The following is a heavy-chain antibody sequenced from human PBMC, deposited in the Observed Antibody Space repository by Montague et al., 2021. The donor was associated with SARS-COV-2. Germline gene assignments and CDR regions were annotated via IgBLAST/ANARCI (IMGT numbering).Heavy chain of an antibody. CDR3: ARSVDTAMVPLYYYCYGMDV. D-gene: IGHD5-18*01. V-gene: IGHV3-11*06. Sequence: SLRLSCAASGFTFSDYYMSWLRQAPGKGLEWVSYISSSSYTNYADSVTGRFTISSDDAKNSLYLQMNSLRAEDTAVYYCARSVDTAMVPLYYYCYGMDVWGQGTTVTVSS. CDR2: ISSSSYT. J-gene: IGHJ6*02. CDR1: GFTFSDYY.